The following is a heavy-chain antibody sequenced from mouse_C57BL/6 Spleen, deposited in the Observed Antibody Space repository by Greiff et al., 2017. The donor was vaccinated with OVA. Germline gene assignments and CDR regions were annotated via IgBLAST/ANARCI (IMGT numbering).Heavy chain of an antibody. V-gene: IGHV1-64*01. CDR1: GYTFTSYW. CDR2: IHPNSGST. CDR3: ARRDYDYFDY. Sequence: VQLQQPGAELVKPGASVKLSCKASGYTFTSYWMHWVTQRPGQGLEWIGMIHPNSGSTNYNEKFKSKATLTVDKSSSTAYMQLSSLTSEDSAVYYCARRDYDYFDYWGQGTTLTVSS. D-gene: IGHD2-4*01. J-gene: IGHJ2*01.